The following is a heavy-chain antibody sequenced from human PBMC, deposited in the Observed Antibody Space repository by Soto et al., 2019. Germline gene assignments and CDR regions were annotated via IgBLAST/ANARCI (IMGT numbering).Heavy chain of an antibody. CDR1: GGSISSSSYY. D-gene: IGHD3-10*01. CDR3: ARRGKGETLINDYYYYYMEV. CDR2: IYYSGST. J-gene: IGHJ6*03. Sequence: PSETLSLTCTVSGGSISSSSYYWGWIRQPPGKGLEWIGSIYYSGSTYYNPSLKSRVTISVDTSKNQFSLKLSSVTAADTAVYYCARRGKGETLINDYYYYYMEVWGKGTTVTVSS. V-gene: IGHV4-39*01.